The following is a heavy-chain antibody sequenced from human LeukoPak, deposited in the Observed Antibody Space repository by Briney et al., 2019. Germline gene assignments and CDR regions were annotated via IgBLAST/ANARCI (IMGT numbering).Heavy chain of an antibody. Sequence: GGSLRLSCAASGNYWMHWVRQAPGKGLVWVSHINSDGSWTSYADSVKGRFTISKDNAKNTVYLQMNSLRAEDTAVYYCAKTPLGWYVNYWGQGTLVTVSS. J-gene: IGHJ4*02. V-gene: IGHV3-74*01. D-gene: IGHD6-19*01. CDR1: GNYW. CDR3: AKTPLGWYVNY. CDR2: INSDGSWT.